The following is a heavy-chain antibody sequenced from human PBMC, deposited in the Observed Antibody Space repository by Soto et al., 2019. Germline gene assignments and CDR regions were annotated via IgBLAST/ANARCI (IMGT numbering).Heavy chain of an antibody. CDR3: ARDGAAAGFVLGYYYGMDV. Sequence: TSETLSLTCAVYGGSFSGYYWSWIRQPPGKGLEWIGEINHSGSTNYNPSLKSRVTISVDTSKNQFSLKLSSVTAADTAVYYCARDGAAAGFVLGYYYGMDVWGQGTTVTVSS. V-gene: IGHV4-34*01. D-gene: IGHD6-13*01. CDR1: GGSFSGYY. CDR2: INHSGST. J-gene: IGHJ6*02.